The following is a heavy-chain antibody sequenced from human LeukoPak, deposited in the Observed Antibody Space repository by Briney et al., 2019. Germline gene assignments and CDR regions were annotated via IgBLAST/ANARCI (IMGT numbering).Heavy chain of an antibody. Sequence: PSQTLSLTCTVSGGSISSGDYYWSWIRQPPGKGLEWIGYIYHSGSTYYNPSLKSRVTISVDTSKNQFSLKLSSVTAADTAVYYCARVEGTAYDSSGYFLGSALDIWGQGTMVTVSS. V-gene: IGHV4-30-4*01. CDR2: IYHSGST. CDR1: GGSISSGDYY. J-gene: IGHJ3*02. D-gene: IGHD3-22*01. CDR3: ARVEGTAYDSSGYFLGSALDI.